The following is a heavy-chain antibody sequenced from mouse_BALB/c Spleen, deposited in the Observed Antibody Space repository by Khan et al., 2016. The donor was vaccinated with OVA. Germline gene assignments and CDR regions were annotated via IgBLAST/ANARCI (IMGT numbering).Heavy chain of an antibody. V-gene: IGHV2-2*02. CDR1: GFSLSSYG. Sequence: QVQLKQSGPGLVQPSQSLSITCTVSGFSLSSYGVHWVRQSPGKGLEWLGVIWSGGSTDFSAAFISRLSISKDNSKSQVFFKMNSLQTNDSAIYYCARGGLPFTYWGQGTLVTVSA. CDR2: IWSGGST. J-gene: IGHJ3*01. D-gene: IGHD2-13*01. CDR3: ARGGLPFTY.